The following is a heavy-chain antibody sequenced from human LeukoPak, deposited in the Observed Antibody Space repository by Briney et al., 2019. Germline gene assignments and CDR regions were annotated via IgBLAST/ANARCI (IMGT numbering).Heavy chain of an antibody. CDR3: ARFRVAGTRFFDY. J-gene: IGHJ4*02. CDR2: IYYTGKT. CDR1: GDSISGSSYY. V-gene: IGHV4-39*07. Sequence: SETLSLTCTVSGDSISGSSYYWGWIRQPPGKGLEWIGNIYYTGKTYYNTSLKSRVTISVDTSKNQFSLKLSSVTAADTAVYYCARFRVAGTRFFDYWGQGTLVTVSS. D-gene: IGHD6-19*01.